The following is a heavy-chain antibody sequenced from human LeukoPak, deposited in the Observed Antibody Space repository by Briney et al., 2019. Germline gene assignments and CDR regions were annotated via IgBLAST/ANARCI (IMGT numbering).Heavy chain of an antibody. Sequence: GGSLRLSCAASGFTFSSYSMNWVRQAPGKGLEWVSYISSSSSTIYYADSVKGRFTISRDNAKNSLYLQMNSLRAEDTAVYYCAKDAPLLTGTRSGAFDIWGQGTMVTVSS. CDR3: AKDAPLLTGTRSGAFDI. CDR1: GFTFSSYS. J-gene: IGHJ3*02. D-gene: IGHD1-7*01. V-gene: IGHV3-48*04. CDR2: ISSSSSTI.